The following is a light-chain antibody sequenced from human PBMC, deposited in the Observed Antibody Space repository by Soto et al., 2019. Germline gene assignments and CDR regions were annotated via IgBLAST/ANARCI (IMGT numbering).Light chain of an antibody. Sequence: EIVLTQSPGTLSLSPGERATLSCWASQSVSSNALAWYQHQPGQAPRLLIYAASSRVTGIPDRFSGSGSGTDFTLTISRLEPEDFAVYYCQQYGNSAPTFGQGTKVEIK. CDR2: AAS. V-gene: IGKV3-20*01. J-gene: IGKJ2*01. CDR3: QQYGNSAPT. CDR1: QSVSSNA.